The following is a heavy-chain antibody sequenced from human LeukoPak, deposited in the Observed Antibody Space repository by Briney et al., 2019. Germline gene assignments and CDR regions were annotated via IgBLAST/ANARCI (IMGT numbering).Heavy chain of an antibody. CDR1: GGSISSGDHY. Sequence: SQTLSLTCTVSGGSISSGDHYWSWIRQPPGKGLEWIGHIYYTGSTSYNPSLKSPVIISVDTSKNQFSLKLSSVTATDTGVYYCARESLRYCSAGSCSPFDSWGQGTLVTVSS. CDR3: ARESLRYCSAGSCSPFDS. J-gene: IGHJ4*02. D-gene: IGHD2-15*01. V-gene: IGHV4-30-4*01. CDR2: IYYTGST.